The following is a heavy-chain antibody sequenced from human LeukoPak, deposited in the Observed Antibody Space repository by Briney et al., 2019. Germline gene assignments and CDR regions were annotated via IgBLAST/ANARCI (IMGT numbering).Heavy chain of an antibody. D-gene: IGHD6-13*01. J-gene: IGHJ4*02. CDR2: IYYSGST. V-gene: IGHV4-59*12. CDR3: ARVGSTWPHYYFDY. Sequence: SETLSLTCIVSGGSISGYYWSWIRQPPGKGLEWIGSIYYSGSTDYNPSLKSRLTISIDTSETQFSLKLSSVTAADTAVYYCARVGSTWPHYYFDYWGQGTLVTVSS. CDR1: GGSISGYY.